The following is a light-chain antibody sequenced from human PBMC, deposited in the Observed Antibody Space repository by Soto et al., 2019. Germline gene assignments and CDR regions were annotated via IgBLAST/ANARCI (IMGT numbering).Light chain of an antibody. CDR2: GAS. V-gene: IGKV3-20*01. Sequence: EIVLTQSPGTLSLSPGERATLSCRASQDISSSYLAWYQQKLGQAPRLLIYGASSRATGIPDRFSGSGSGKDFTLTISRLEPEDFAVYYCQQYGASPPWTFGQGTKVEIK. J-gene: IGKJ1*01. CDR3: QQYGASPPWT. CDR1: QDISSSY.